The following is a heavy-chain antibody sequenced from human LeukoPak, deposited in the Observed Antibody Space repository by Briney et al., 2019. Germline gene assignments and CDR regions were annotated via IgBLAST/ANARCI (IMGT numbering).Heavy chain of an antibody. D-gene: IGHD3-9*01. CDR3: ARVVRYDILTAGYYYCYMDV. V-gene: IGHV4-34*01. CDR2: INHSGST. J-gene: IGHJ6*03. CDR1: DGSFSGYY. Sequence: PSETLSLTCAVYDGSFSGYYWSWIRQPPGKGLEWIGEINHSGSTNYNPSLKSRVTISVDTSKNQFSLKLSSVTAADTAVYYCARVVRYDILTAGYYYCYMDVWGKGTTVTVSS.